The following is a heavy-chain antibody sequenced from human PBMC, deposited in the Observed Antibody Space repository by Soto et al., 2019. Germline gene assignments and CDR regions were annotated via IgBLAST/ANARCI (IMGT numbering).Heavy chain of an antibody. Sequence: TLSLTCSVSGDSISTVDYFWAWIRQPPGQALEYIGYIYKSATTYYNPSFESRVAISLDTSKSQFSLNVTSVTAADTAVYFCARGRYCLTGRCFPNWFDSWGQGTLVTVS. V-gene: IGHV4-30-4*01. CDR2: IYKSATT. CDR3: ARGRYCLTGRCFPNWFDS. J-gene: IGHJ5*01. CDR1: GDSISTVDYF. D-gene: IGHD2-15*01.